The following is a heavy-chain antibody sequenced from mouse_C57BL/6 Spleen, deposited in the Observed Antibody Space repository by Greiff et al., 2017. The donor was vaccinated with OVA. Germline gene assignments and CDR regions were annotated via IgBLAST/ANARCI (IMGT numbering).Heavy chain of an antibody. J-gene: IGHJ4*01. Sequence: EVQLQQSGPELVKPGASVKISCKASGYSFTDYNMNWVKHSNGKSLEWIGVINPNYGTTSYNQKFKGKATLTVDQSSSTAYMQLNSLTSEDSAVYYCAREGGYDYDGRPYAMDYWGQGTSVTVSS. CDR1: GYSFTDYN. CDR3: AREGGYDYDGRPYAMDY. CDR2: INPNYGTT. D-gene: IGHD2-4*01. V-gene: IGHV1-39*01.